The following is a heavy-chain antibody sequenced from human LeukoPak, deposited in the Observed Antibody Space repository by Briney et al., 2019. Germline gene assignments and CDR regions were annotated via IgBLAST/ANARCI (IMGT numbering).Heavy chain of an antibody. J-gene: IGHJ4*02. CDR1: GDSISSYY. Sequence: SETLSLTCSVSGDSISSYYWSWIRQPPGKALECIGYIYYSGSTNYNPSLKSRVTISVDTAKNQFSLKLSSVTAADTAVYYCARDRCSGGSCYSDYWGQGTLVTVAS. CDR2: IYYSGST. D-gene: IGHD2-15*01. V-gene: IGHV4-59*01. CDR3: ARDRCSGGSCYSDY.